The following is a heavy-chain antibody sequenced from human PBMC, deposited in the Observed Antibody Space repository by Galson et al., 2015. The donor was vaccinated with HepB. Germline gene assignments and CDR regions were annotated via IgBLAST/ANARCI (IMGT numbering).Heavy chain of an antibody. D-gene: IGHD3-22*01. J-gene: IGHJ4*02. Sequence: SLRLSCAAPGLTFSSCGMHWVRQAPGKGLEWVTLISYDGSKKYYVDSVKGRFTISRDNSKNTLYLQMNSLRAEDTAVYYCAKDPYYYDSSGYLGDWGQGTLVTVSS. CDR3: AKDPYYYDSSGYLGD. CDR2: ISYDGSKK. CDR1: GLTFSSCG. V-gene: IGHV3-30*18.